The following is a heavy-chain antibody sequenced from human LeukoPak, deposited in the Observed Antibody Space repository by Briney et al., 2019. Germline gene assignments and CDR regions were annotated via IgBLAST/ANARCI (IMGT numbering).Heavy chain of an antibody. Sequence: QTLSLTCAISGDSVSSNSAAWNWIRQSPSGGLEWLGRTYYRSKWFYDYALFVKSRITINPDTSKNQFSLHLKSVTPEDTAVYYCVRDGEGGLDYFDYWGRGTLVTVSS. J-gene: IGHJ4*02. CDR3: VRDGEGGLDYFDY. CDR1: GDSVSSNSAA. CDR2: TYYRSKWFY. V-gene: IGHV6-1*01. D-gene: IGHD3-16*01.